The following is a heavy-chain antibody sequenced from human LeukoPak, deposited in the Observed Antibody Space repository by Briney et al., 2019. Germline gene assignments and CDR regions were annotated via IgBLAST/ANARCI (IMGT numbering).Heavy chain of an antibody. Sequence: SETLSLTCTVSGGSISSYYWSWIRQPPGKGLEWIGYIYYSGSTNYNPSLKSRVTISVDTSKNQLSLKLSSVTAADTAVYYCARRAYCSGGSCPYYFDYWGQGTLVTVSS. CDR3: ARRAYCSGGSCPYYFDY. V-gene: IGHV4-59*01. J-gene: IGHJ4*02. CDR1: GGSISSYY. CDR2: IYYSGST. D-gene: IGHD2-15*01.